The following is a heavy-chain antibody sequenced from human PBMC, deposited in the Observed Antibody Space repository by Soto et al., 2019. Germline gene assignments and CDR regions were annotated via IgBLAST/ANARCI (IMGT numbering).Heavy chain of an antibody. V-gene: IGHV4-30-4*01. CDR3: ARGRRYSSSSYFDY. J-gene: IGHJ4*02. D-gene: IGHD6-6*01. CDR2: IYYSGRT. CDR1: GGSISSGDYY. Sequence: SETLSLTCTVSGGSISSGDYYWSWIRQPPGKGLEWIGYIYYSGRTYYNPSLKSRVTISVDTSKNQFSLKLSSVTAADTAVYYCARGRRYSSSSYFDYWGQGTLVTVAS.